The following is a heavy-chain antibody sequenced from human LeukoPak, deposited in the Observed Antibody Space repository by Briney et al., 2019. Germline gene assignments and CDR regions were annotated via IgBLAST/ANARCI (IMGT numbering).Heavy chain of an antibody. CDR2: IYPADSDT. D-gene: IGHD1-26*01. CDR3: ARRGEGGTYQSLDY. Sequence: GESLKISCQSSGFSFTSYWIGWVRQIPGKGLEWMGIIYPADSDTRYSPSFQGQVTISVDKSINTAYLQWSSLKASDTAMYYCARRGEGGTYQSLDYWGQGTLVTVSS. J-gene: IGHJ4*02. CDR1: GFSFTSYW. V-gene: IGHV5-51*01.